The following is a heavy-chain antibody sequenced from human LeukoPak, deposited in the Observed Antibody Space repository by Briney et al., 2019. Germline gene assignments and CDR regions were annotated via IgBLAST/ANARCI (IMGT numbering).Heavy chain of an antibody. CDR1: GYTLTELS. Sequence: ASVKVSCKVSGYTLTELSMHWVRQAPGKGLEWMGGFDPEDGETIYAQKFQGRVTITADESTSTAYMELSSLRSDDTAVYYCATPVGYCSRASCYPFDYWGQGTLVTVSS. D-gene: IGHD2-2*01. CDR2: FDPEDGET. J-gene: IGHJ4*02. CDR3: ATPVGYCSRASCYPFDY. V-gene: IGHV1-24*01.